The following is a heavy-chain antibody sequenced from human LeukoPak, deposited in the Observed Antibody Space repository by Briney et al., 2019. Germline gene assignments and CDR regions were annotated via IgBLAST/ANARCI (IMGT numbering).Heavy chain of an antibody. CDR2: ISGSSSYI. Sequence: GGSLRLSCAASGFTFSTYNMNWVRQAPGKGLEWVSSISGSSSYIYYADSVKGRFSISRDNAKNSLYLQMNSLRAEDTAVYYCARDLLGWELHYFDYWGQGTLVTVSS. CDR1: GFTFSTYN. V-gene: IGHV3-21*01. D-gene: IGHD1-26*01. J-gene: IGHJ4*02. CDR3: ARDLLGWELHYFDY.